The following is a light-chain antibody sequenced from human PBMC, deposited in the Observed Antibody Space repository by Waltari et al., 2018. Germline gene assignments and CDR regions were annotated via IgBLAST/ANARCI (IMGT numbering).Light chain of an antibody. Sequence: IQMTQSPSTLSASVGDRVTITCRASQSISSWLAWYQQKPGKAPNLLIYKASMLESGVPSRFGGSGSGTEFTLTINSLQPDDFATYYCQQYSSFSWTFGQGTKVEVK. CDR3: QQYSSFSWT. J-gene: IGKJ1*01. CDR2: KAS. CDR1: QSISSW. V-gene: IGKV1-5*03.